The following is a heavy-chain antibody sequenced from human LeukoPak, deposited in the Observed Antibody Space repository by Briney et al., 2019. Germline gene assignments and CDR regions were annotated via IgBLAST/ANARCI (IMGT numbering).Heavy chain of an antibody. CDR2: IYSGGST. V-gene: IGHV3-53*01. J-gene: IGHJ4*02. D-gene: IGHD4-23*01. Sequence: GGSLRLSCAASGFTFTNYGIHWVRQAPGKGLEWVSVIYSGGSTYYADAVKGRFTISRDNSKNTLYLQMNSLRAEDTAVYYCARMGSTVGPLWGQGTLVTVSS. CDR1: GFTFTNYG. CDR3: ARMGSTVGPL.